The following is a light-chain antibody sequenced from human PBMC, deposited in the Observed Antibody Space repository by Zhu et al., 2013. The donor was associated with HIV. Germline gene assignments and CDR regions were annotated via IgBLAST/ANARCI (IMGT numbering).Light chain of an antibody. V-gene: IGKV3-20*01. CDR2: DTS. J-gene: IGKJ4*01. Sequence: EIVLTQSPGTLSLSPGERATLSCTASQSVSSSYLTWYQQRPGQAPRLLMYDTSNRATGIPARFSGSGSVTDFTLTITSLEPDDFAVYYCQQYGKLVSFGGGTKVEIK. CDR1: QSVSSSY. CDR3: QQYGKLVS.